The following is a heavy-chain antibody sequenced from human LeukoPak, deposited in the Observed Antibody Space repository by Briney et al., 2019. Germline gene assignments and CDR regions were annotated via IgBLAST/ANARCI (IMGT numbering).Heavy chain of an antibody. D-gene: IGHD3-10*01. V-gene: IGHV4-34*01. Sequence: SETLSLTCAVYGGSFSGYYWSWIRQPPGKGLEWIGEINHSGSTNYNPSLKSRVTISVDTSKNQFSLKLGSVTAADTAVYYCARLYYYGSGSSDWGQGTLVTVSS. J-gene: IGHJ4*02. CDR2: INHSGST. CDR3: ARLYYYGSGSSD. CDR1: GGSFSGYY.